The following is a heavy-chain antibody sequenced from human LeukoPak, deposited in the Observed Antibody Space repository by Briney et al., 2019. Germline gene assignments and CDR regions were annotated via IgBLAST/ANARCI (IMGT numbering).Heavy chain of an antibody. CDR3: ARVGIAVADGFDY. CDR2: IIPIFGTA. CDR1: GGTFSSYA. V-gene: IGHV1-69*13. D-gene: IGHD6-19*01. Sequence: ASVKVSCEASGGTFSSYAISWVRQAPGQGLEWMGGIIPIFGTANYAQKFQGRVTITADESTSTAYMELSSLRSEDTAVYYCARVGIAVADGFDYWGQGTLVTVSS. J-gene: IGHJ4*02.